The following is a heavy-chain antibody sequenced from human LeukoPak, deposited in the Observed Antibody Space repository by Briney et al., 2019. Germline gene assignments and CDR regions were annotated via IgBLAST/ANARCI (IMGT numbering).Heavy chain of an antibody. CDR3: ARWRTARTGFDY. CDR1: GGSISRYY. Sequence: KPSETLSLTCTVSGGSISRYYWSWIRQPPGKGLEWIGYISYSGGTNYNPSHKSRVTISVDTSKNQHSLKLSSVTAADTAVYYCARWRTARTGFDYWGQGTLVTVSS. J-gene: IGHJ4*02. CDR2: ISYSGGT. D-gene: IGHD3/OR15-3a*01. V-gene: IGHV4-59*01.